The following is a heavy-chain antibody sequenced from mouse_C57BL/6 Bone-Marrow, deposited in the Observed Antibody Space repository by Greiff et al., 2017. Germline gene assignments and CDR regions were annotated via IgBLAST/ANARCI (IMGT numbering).Heavy chain of an antibody. J-gene: IGHJ3*01. V-gene: IGHV1-53*01. CDR2: INPGNGGT. Sequence: VQLQQPGTELVKPGASVKLSCKASGYTFTSYWMHWVKQRPGQGLEWIGNINPGNGGTNYNEKFKGKATLTVDKSSSTAYMQLSSLTSEDSAVYYCARRGYYGPAWFAYWGQGTLVTVSA. CDR1: GYTFTSYW. CDR3: ARRGYYGPAWFAY. D-gene: IGHD1-1*01.